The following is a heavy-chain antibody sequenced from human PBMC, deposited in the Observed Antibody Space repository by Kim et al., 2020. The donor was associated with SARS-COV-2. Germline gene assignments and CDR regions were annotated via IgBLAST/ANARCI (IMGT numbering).Heavy chain of an antibody. V-gene: IGHV4-59*01. CDR1: GGSISTYY. CDR2: VFHTGST. J-gene: IGHJ4*02. D-gene: IGHD3-22*01. CDR3: ARVDSSGYNGRGYFEH. Sequence: SETLSLTCTLSGGSISTYYWSWIRQPPGKGLEWVCYVFHTGSTNYNPSVKSRVAISVDTSKSQFSLRLRYVMAADTAVYYCARVDSSGYNGRGYFEHWGQGTLVTVSS.